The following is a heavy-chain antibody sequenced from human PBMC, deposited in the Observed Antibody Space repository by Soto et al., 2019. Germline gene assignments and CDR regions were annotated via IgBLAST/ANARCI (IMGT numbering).Heavy chain of an antibody. CDR1: GGSISSSSYY. Sequence: PSETLSLTCTVSGGSISSSSYYWGWIRQPPGKGLEWIGSIYYSGSTYYNPSLKSRVTISVDTSKNQFSLKLSSVTAADTAVYYCARQSFAGHGYYYGSGSLPNWFDPWGQGTLVTVSS. CDR2: IYYSGST. D-gene: IGHD3-10*01. J-gene: IGHJ5*02. CDR3: ARQSFAGHGYYYGSGSLPNWFDP. V-gene: IGHV4-39*01.